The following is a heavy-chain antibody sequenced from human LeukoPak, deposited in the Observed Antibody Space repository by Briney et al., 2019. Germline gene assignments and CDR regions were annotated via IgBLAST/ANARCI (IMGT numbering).Heavy chain of an antibody. D-gene: IGHD2-15*01. Sequence: GGSLRLSCAASGFTFSSYEMNCVRQAPGKGLEWVSYISSSGSAIYYADSVKGRFTISRDNAKNSLYLQMNSLRAEDTAVYYCARVSSDGSFSDYWGQGTLVTVSS. CDR1: GFTFSSYE. V-gene: IGHV3-48*03. CDR2: ISSSGSAI. J-gene: IGHJ4*02. CDR3: ARVSSDGSFSDY.